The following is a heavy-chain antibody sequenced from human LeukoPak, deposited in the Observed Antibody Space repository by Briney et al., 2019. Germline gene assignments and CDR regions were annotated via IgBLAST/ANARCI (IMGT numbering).Heavy chain of an antibody. V-gene: IGHV4-59*08. CDR1: GGXINTYY. CDR2: IYYTGST. CDR3: ARYLAAGYFDL. D-gene: IGHD6-25*01. Sequence: SETLSLTCTVSGGXINTYYCSWIRQPPGKGLEWIGYIYYTGSTNYNPSLKSRVTISVDTSKNQFSLKLSSVTAADTAVYYCARYLAAGYFDLWGRGTLVTVSS. J-gene: IGHJ2*01.